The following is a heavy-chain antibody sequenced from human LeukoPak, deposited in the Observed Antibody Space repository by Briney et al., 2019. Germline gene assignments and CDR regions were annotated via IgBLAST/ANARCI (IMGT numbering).Heavy chain of an antibody. CDR3: AKLDRRSNLFDP. J-gene: IGHJ5*02. D-gene: IGHD1-1*01. CDR1: GGSFSDSY. V-gene: IGHV4-34*01. Sequence: SETLSLTCAVYGGSFSDSYWSWIRQPPGKGLEWIREVNHSGRNNYNPSLKSRVTMSVDTSKNQFSLQLSSVTAADTAVYYCAKLDRRSNLFDPWGQGTLVTVS. CDR2: VNHSGRN.